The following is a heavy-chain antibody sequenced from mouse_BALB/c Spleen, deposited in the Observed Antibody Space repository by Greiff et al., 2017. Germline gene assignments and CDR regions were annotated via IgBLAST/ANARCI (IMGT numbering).Heavy chain of an antibody. CDR1: GFSLTSYG. CDR3: ARSNWDGYAMDY. J-gene: IGHJ4*01. V-gene: IGHV2-2*02. Sequence: QVQLKESGPGLVQPSQSLSITCTVSGFSLTSYGVHWVRQSPGKGLEWLGVIWSGGSTDYNAAFISRLSISKDNSKSQVFFKMNSLQANDTAIYYCARSNWDGYAMDYWGQGTSVTVSS. CDR2: IWSGGST. D-gene: IGHD4-1*01.